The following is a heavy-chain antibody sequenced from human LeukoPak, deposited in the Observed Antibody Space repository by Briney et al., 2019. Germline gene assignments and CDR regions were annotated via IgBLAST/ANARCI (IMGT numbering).Heavy chain of an antibody. V-gene: IGHV3-7*01. J-gene: IGHJ3*02. CDR3: AKDRGIAARPDAFDI. CDR1: GFTFSSHW. CDR2: IKEDGSET. Sequence: GGSLRLSCTGSGFTFSSHWMSWVRQAPGRGLEWVANIKEDGSETYYLDSVKGRFTISRDNAKNSLYLQMNSLRAEDTAVYYCAKDRGIAARPDAFDIWGQGTMVTVSS. D-gene: IGHD6-6*01.